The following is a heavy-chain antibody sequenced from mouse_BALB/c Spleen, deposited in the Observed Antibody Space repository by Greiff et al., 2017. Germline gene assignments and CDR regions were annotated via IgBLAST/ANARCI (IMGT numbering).Heavy chain of an antibody. Sequence: EVQLQQPGAELVKPGASVKLSCKASGYAFTSYNMYWVKQSHGKSLEWIGYISCYNGATSYNQKFKSKATLTVDKSSSTAYMQLSSLTSEDSAVYYCARGKGFAYWGQGTLVTVSA. J-gene: IGHJ3*01. CDR3: ARGKGFAY. CDR2: ISCYNGAT. CDR1: GYAFTSYN. V-gene: IGHV1S135*01.